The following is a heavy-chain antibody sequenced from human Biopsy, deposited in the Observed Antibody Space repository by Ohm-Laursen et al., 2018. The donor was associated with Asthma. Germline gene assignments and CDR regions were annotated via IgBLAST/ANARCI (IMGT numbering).Heavy chain of an antibody. CDR1: GFAFRSYA. V-gene: IGHV3-30*03. CDR3: GIVVAANPFQGDC. D-gene: IGHD2-15*01. CDR2: ISYDGGIT. J-gene: IGHJ4*02. Sequence: SLRLSCTASGFAFRSYAMNWVRQAPGKGLEWVAVISYDGGITHYADSVKGRFTISRDNSKSTVYLDISSLRIEDTAVFYCGIVVAANPFQGDCWGQGTLVTVSS.